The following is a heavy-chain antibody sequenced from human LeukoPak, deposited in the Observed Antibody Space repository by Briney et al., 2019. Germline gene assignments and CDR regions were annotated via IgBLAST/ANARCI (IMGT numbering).Heavy chain of an antibody. Sequence: SGGSLRLSCAASGFTFSNYWMTWVRQAPGKGLEWVSSISSSSSYIYCADSVKGRFTISRDNAKNSLYLQMNSLRAEDTAVYYCARGYSSSWHHYYYYMDVWGKGTTVTVSS. D-gene: IGHD6-13*01. CDR1: GFTFSNYW. CDR3: ARGYSSSWHHYYYYMDV. CDR2: ISSSSSYI. V-gene: IGHV3-21*01. J-gene: IGHJ6*03.